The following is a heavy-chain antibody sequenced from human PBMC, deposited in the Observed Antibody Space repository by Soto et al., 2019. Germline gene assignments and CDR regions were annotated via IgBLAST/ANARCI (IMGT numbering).Heavy chain of an antibody. CDR2: IFYSGSTTY. Sequence: SETQSLTCTVSGGSISGHYWIWIRQPPGEGMEWIGYIFYSGSTTYNNNPSLKSRVSISVDTSKNQFYLSLSSVTAADTAVYYCARVGSSGWSPDYWGQGTLVTVSS. D-gene: IGHD6-19*01. V-gene: IGHV4-59*11. J-gene: IGHJ4*02. CDR1: GGSISGHY. CDR3: ARVGSSGWSPDY.